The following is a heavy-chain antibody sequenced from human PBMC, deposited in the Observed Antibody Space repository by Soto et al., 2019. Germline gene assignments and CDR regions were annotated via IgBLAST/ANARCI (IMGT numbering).Heavy chain of an antibody. CDR3: ARVGSRDAYNYVLDQ. CDR2: VISASGSV. J-gene: IGHJ1*01. D-gene: IGHD5-18*01. CDR1: GRIFSSFP. V-gene: IGHV1-69*06. Sequence: QVQGVQSGAEVKKPGSSVQISCKASGRIFSSFPTSWVRQVPGQGLEWMGGVISASGSVTYAPKFQGRVTMTAVNSAGRGYMELTSLTSEDTAIYYCARVGSRDAYNYVLDQWGPGTMVTVSS.